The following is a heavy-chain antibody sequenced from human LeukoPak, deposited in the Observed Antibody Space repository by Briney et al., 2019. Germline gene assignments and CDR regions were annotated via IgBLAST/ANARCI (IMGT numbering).Heavy chain of an antibody. V-gene: IGHV4-61*02. D-gene: IGHD2-15*01. CDR1: GGSISSGSCY. CDR3: ARADIVGGSFPFDY. Sequence: PSETLSLTCTVSGGSISSGSCYWSWIRQPAGRGLEWIGRIYTSGSTNYNPSLKSRVTISVDTSKNHFSLKLSSVTAADTAVYYCARADIVGGSFPFDYWGQGTLVTVSS. CDR2: IYTSGST. J-gene: IGHJ4*02.